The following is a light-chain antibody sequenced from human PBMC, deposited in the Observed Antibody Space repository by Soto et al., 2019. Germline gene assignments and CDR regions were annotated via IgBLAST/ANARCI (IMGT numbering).Light chain of an antibody. CDR1: QSISTW. CDR3: QQYNSFPNT. Sequence: DIQMTQSPSTLSASVGDRVTITCRASQSISTWLAWYQQKPGKAPKLLIYKASRLQTGVPLRFSGSGSGTEFTLAISSLQPDDFETYYCQQYNSFPNTFGQGTRLEIK. J-gene: IGKJ5*01. CDR2: KAS. V-gene: IGKV1-5*03.